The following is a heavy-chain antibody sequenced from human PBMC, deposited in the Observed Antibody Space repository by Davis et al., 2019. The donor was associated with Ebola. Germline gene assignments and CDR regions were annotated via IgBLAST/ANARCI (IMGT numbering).Heavy chain of an antibody. CDR3: AACSSTSCYARVLGYYGMDV. CDR1: GGTFSSYA. Sequence: SVKVSCKASGGTFSSYAISWVRQAPGQGLEWMGGIIPIFGTANYAQKFQGRVTITADESTSTAYMELSSLRSEDTAVYYCAACSSTSCYARVLGYYGMDVWGQGTTVTVSS. CDR2: IIPIFGTA. V-gene: IGHV1-69*13. D-gene: IGHD2-2*01. J-gene: IGHJ6*02.